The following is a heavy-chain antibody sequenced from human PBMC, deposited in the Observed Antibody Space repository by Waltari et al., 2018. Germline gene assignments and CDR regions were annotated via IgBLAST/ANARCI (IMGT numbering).Heavy chain of an antibody. Sequence: EIQLVQSGGGLVQPGGSLRLSCAASGFNIDDYSLHWVRQAPGKGLEWVSYITGTSRTKFYADSVRGRFTISRDNAKNSLYLQMNSLRADDTAVYFCARPVRISGNYGLDVWGQGTTVIVSS. CDR3: ARPVRISGNYGLDV. CDR2: ITGTSRTK. CDR1: GFNIDDYS. J-gene: IGHJ6*02. V-gene: IGHV3-48*01.